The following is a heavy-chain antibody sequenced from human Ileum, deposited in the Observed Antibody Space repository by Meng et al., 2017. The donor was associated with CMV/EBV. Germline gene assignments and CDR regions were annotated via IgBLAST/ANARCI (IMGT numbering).Heavy chain of an antibody. CDR2: IISDGTGT. V-gene: IGHV3-74*01. CDR1: GFTFSSYE. J-gene: IGHJ4*02. CDR3: ARGGSTWVDY. D-gene: IGHD6-13*01. Sequence: GGSLRLSCAASGFTFSSYEMNWVRQAPGKGLVWVSRIISDGTGTSYADSVKGRFTISRDNAKNTLYLQMNSLRAEDTAVYYCARGGSTWVDYWGQGTLVTVSS.